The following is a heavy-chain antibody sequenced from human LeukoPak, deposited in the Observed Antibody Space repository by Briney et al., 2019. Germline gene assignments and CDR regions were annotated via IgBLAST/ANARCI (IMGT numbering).Heavy chain of an antibody. D-gene: IGHD3-22*01. J-gene: IGHJ4*02. CDR1: AFTFSSYS. CDR3: ARARYYYDSSGYSHYFDY. V-gene: IGHV3-7*01. CDR2: IKQDGSEK. Sequence: PGGSLRLSCAASAFTFSSYSMSWVRQAPGKGLEWVANIKQDGSEKYYVDSVKGRFTISRDNAKNSLYLQMKSVRAEDTAVYYCARARYYYDSSGYSHYFDYWGQGTLVTVSS.